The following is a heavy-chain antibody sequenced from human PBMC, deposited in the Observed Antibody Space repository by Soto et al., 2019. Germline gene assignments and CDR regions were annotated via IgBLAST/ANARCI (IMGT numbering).Heavy chain of an antibody. J-gene: IGHJ4*02. CDR3: TRGPRVSSTGTGAH. Sequence: PVGSLRLSCEVSGFTFSAYWVHWVRQVPGKGLIWVSRISDDGSTTTYADSVKGRFTISRDNAKNTLYLQMNSLRADDTGLYYCTRGPRVSSTGTGAHWGQGTLVTVSS. V-gene: IGHV3-74*01. CDR1: GFTFSAYW. CDR2: ISDDGSTT. D-gene: IGHD1-1*01.